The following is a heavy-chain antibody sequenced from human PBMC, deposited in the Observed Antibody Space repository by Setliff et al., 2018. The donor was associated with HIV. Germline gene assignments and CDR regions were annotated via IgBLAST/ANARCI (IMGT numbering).Heavy chain of an antibody. Sequence: NPGGSLRLSCAASGFTFTSAWMTWVRQAPGKGLEWVGRIKSKTDGGTTDYAAPVKGRFTISRDDSKNTLYLQMNSLKTEDTAVYYCTTGQDIVVVPAARAIDYWGQGTLVTVSS. V-gene: IGHV3-15*01. J-gene: IGHJ4*02. CDR3: TTGQDIVVVPAARAIDY. CDR1: GFTFTSAW. CDR2: IKSKTDGGTT. D-gene: IGHD2-2*01.